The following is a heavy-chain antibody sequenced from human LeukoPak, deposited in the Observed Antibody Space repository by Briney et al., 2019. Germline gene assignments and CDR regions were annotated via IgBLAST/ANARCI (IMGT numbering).Heavy chain of an antibody. J-gene: IGHJ4*02. V-gene: IGHV3-43*01. CDR1: GFTFDDYT. D-gene: IGHD3-10*01. CDR3: AKGFRSYGSGTYYIFDY. CDR2: ISWDGYTT. Sequence: GGSLRLSCAASGFTFDDYTMHWVRQAPGKGLEWVSLISWDGYTTYYADSVKGRFTISRDNSKNSLYLQMNSLRTEDTALYYCAKGFRSYGSGTYYIFDYWGQGTLVTVSS.